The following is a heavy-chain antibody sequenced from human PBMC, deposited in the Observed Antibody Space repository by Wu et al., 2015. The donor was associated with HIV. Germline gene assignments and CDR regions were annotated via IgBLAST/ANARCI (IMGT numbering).Heavy chain of an antibody. CDR1: GYIFTDFY. V-gene: IGHV1-69-2*01. D-gene: IGHD3-9*01. CDR2: VDPEDGET. J-gene: IGHJ6*02. Sequence: VQLVQSGAEVKKPGTSVTISCRVSGYIFTDFYLHWVQQAPGKGLEWMGLVDPEDGETTYAEKFQGRVAITADTSTNTAYMQLSSLEFDDTAVYYCARSYYDDLTGYYIHGMDVWGQGTTVTVSS. CDR3: ARSYYDDLTGYYIHGMDV.